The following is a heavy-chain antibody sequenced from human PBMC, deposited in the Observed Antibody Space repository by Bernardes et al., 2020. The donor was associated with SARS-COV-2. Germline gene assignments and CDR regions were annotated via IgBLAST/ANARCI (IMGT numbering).Heavy chain of an antibody. Sequence: SETLSLTCTVSGGSFSSHYWSWIRQPPGKGLEWIGYIYYSGSTNYNPSLKSRITMSVDAPKNQFSLNLRSVTAADTAVYYCANIRDGSFDFWGQGSLVTVSS. CDR2: IYYSGST. V-gene: IGHV4-59*11. D-gene: IGHD3-3*02. CDR3: ANIRDGSFDF. J-gene: IGHJ4*02. CDR1: GGSFSSHY.